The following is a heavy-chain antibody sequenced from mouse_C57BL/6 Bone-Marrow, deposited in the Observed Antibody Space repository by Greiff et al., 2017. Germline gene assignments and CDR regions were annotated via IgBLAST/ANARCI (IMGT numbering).Heavy chain of an antibody. CDR1: GFNIKNTY. Sequence: VQLQQSVAELVRPGPSVKLSCTASGFNIKNTYMHWVNQRPEQGLEWIGRIDPANGNTKYAPKFQGKATLTADTSSNTAYLQLSSRTSKDTAIYSCASRGAVDYWGQGTAVTVSS. D-gene: IGHD3-1*01. V-gene: IGHV14-3*01. J-gene: IGHJ4*01. CDR2: IDPANGNT. CDR3: ASRGAVDY.